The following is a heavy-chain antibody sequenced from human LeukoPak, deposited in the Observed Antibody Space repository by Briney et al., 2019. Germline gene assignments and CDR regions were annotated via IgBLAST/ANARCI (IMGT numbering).Heavy chain of an antibody. CDR2: LVPLFGTS. CDR1: GGTFSNYG. J-gene: IGHJ6*02. Sequence: ASVKVSCKVSGGTFSNYGINWVRQAPGHGLEWLEGLVPLFGTSQYAQKFQDRVTITADESTATAYMELSRLRSDDTAVYFCARGDIVVVSPTVSHTSRMDDWGHGTTVTVSS. V-gene: IGHV1-69*13. D-gene: IGHD2-21*01. CDR3: ARGDIVVVSPTVSHTSRMDD.